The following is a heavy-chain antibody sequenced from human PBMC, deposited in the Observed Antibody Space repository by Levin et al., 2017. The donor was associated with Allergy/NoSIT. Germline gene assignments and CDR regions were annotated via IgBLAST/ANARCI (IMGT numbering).Heavy chain of an antibody. D-gene: IGHD5-18*01. V-gene: IGHV3-74*01. CDR1: GFTFSSYW. J-gene: IGHJ4*02. CDR2: INSDGSST. Sequence: ASVKVSCGASGFTFSSYWMHWVRQSPGKGLVWVSRINSDGSSTNYADSVKGRFTISRDNAKNTLYLQMNSLRAEDTAVYYCARGWTGMAEPPSYWGQGTLVTVSS. CDR3: ARGWTGMAEPPSY.